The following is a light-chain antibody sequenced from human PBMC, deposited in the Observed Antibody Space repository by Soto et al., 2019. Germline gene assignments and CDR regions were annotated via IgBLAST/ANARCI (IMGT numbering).Light chain of an antibody. CDR1: SSDVGGYNH. J-gene: IGLJ3*02. Sequence: QSALTQPSSVTGSPGQSITISCTGTSSDVGGYNHVSWYQQSPGTAPKLIIYEVTNRPSGVSDRFSGSKSGNTASLTISGLQPDDEADYYCSSYTIRRSWVFGGGTQLTVL. CDR3: SSYTIRRSWV. V-gene: IGLV2-14*01. CDR2: EVT.